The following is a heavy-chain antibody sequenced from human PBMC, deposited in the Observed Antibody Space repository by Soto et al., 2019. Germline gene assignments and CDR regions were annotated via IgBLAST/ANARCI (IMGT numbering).Heavy chain of an antibody. CDR3: AKIALGESSVGYYFDY. CDR1: GFTFSSYA. D-gene: IGHD3-10*01. V-gene: IGHV3-23*01. Sequence: GGSLRLSCAASGFTFSSYAMSWVRQAPGKRLEWVSAISGSGGSTYYADSVKGRFTISRDNSKNTLYLQMNSLRAEDTAVYYCAKIALGESSVGYYFDYWGQGTLVTVSS. CDR2: ISGSGGST. J-gene: IGHJ4*02.